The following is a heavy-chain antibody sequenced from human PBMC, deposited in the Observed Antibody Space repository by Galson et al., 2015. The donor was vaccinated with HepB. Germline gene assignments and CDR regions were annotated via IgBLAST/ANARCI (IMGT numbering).Heavy chain of an antibody. Sequence: SVKVSCKASGGTFSSYAISWVRQAPGQGLEWMGGIIPIFGTANYAQKFQGRVTITADKSTSTAYMELSSLRSEDTAVYYCATSHCSGGSCYEYGMDVWGQGTTVTVSS. J-gene: IGHJ6*02. CDR1: GGTFSSYA. CDR2: IIPIFGTA. V-gene: IGHV1-69*06. D-gene: IGHD2-15*01. CDR3: ATSHCSGGSCYEYGMDV.